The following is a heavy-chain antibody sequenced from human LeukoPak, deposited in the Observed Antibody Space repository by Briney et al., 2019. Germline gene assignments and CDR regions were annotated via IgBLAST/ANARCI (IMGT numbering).Heavy chain of an antibody. CDR3: ANGGGYDHFDY. Sequence: GGSLRLSRAASGFTFSSYAMSWVRQAPGKGLEWVSTISGSGGSTYYADSVKGRFTISRDNSKNALYLQMNSLRAEDMAVYYCANGGGYDHFDYWGQGTLVTVSS. CDR1: GFTFSSYA. CDR2: ISGSGGST. D-gene: IGHD5-12*01. V-gene: IGHV3-23*01. J-gene: IGHJ4*02.